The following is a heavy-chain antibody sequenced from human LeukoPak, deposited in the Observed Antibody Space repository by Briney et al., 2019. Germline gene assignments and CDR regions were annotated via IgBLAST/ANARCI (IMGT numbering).Heavy chain of an antibody. D-gene: IGHD7-27*01. V-gene: IGHV4-59*08. CDR1: GGSISSYY. Sequence: SETLSLTCTVSGGSISSYYWNWVRQPPGKGLEWIGYIYYSGSTNYNPSLKSRVTISVDTSKNQFSLKLSSVTAADTAVYYCARHELGTPVYFDYWGQGTLVTVSS. CDR3: ARHELGTPVYFDY. J-gene: IGHJ4*02. CDR2: IYYSGST.